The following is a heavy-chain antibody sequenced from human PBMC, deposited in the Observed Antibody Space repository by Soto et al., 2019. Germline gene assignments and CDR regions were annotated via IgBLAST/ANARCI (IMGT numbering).Heavy chain of an antibody. D-gene: IGHD2-8*01. Sequence: ASVKVACKASGYTFTSYYMHWVRQAPGQGLEWMGIINPSGGSTSYAQKFQGRVTMTRDTSTSTVYMELSSLRSEDTAVYYCARVRGYCTNGVCRQAVTLDLDYWGQGTLVTVSS. CDR2: INPSGGST. V-gene: IGHV1-46*01. CDR1: GYTFTSYY. J-gene: IGHJ4*02. CDR3: ARVRGYCTNGVCRQAVTLDLDY.